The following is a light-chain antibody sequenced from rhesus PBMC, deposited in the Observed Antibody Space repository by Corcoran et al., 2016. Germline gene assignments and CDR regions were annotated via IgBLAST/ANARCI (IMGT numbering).Light chain of an antibody. CDR2: AAS. CDR1: QGISTY. CDR3: LQYNSDPPT. V-gene: IGKV1-43*02. J-gene: IGKJ4*01. Sequence: DIQMTQSPSSLSASVGDRVTITCRASQGISTYLNWYQQKPGKAPKRLIYAASSLESGVPSRFSGSGSGTYVTRTISSLQPEDFATYYCLQYNSDPPTFGGGTKVEIK.